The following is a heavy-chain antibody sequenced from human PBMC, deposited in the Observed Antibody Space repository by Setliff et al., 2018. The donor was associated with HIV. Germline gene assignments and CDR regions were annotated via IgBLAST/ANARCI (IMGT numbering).Heavy chain of an antibody. V-gene: IGHV3-21*04. D-gene: IGHD3-10*02. CDR2: ITSSGGRT. J-gene: IGHJ4*02. CDR3: ARDKGPPPVVHLDY. CDR1: GFTFSTYT. Sequence: GSLRLSCAASGFTFSTYTMNWVRQAPGKGLEWVSTITSSGGRTYYADSVKGRFTISRDNAKNSLYLQMNSLRAEDTAMYYCARDKGPPPVVHLDYWGQGTLVTVSS.